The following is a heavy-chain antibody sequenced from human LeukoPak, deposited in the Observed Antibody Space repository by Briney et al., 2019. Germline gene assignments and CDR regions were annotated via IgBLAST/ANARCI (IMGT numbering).Heavy chain of an antibody. Sequence: PSETLSLTCTVSGGSITSGCYYWSWIRQHPGKDLEWIGHVYYSGRTYYNPSLKSRVFISVDASKNQFSLKLRSVTAADTAVYYCARALLPTTYHYGLDVWGQGTTVTVSS. CDR1: GGSITSGCYY. CDR2: VYYSGRT. D-gene: IGHD2-15*01. V-gene: IGHV4-31*03. J-gene: IGHJ6*02. CDR3: ARALLPTTYHYGLDV.